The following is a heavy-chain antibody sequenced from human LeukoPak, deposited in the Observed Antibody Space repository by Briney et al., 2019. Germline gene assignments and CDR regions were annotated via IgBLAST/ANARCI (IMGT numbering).Heavy chain of an antibody. CDR3: ARDAHHYYDSSGYYSDD. CDR1: GGTFSSYA. CDR2: IIPILGIA. V-gene: IGHV1-69*04. J-gene: IGHJ4*02. Sequence: ASVKVSCKASGGTFSSYAISWVRQAPGQGLEWMGRIIPILGIANYAQKFQGRVTITADKSTSTAYMELSSLRSEDTAVYYCARDAHHYYDSSGYYSDDWGQGTLVTVSS. D-gene: IGHD3-22*01.